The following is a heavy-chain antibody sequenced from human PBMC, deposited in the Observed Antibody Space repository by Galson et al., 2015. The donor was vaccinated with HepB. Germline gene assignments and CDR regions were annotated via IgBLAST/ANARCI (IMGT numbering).Heavy chain of an antibody. J-gene: IGHJ6*03. Sequence: SVNFSCKVSGYPLSHLSMHCVRQPPRHGLERPGCLDPAGGDRVYARKFPGRVIMTKDTSTRTADMELRSLASEDTAVDFCAVGGSHDNPDYYYYLDVGGKGTTVTVSS. CDR1: GYPLSHLS. CDR2: LDPAGGDR. D-gene: IGHD1-26*01. CDR3: AVGGSHDNPDYYYYLDV. V-gene: IGHV1-24*01.